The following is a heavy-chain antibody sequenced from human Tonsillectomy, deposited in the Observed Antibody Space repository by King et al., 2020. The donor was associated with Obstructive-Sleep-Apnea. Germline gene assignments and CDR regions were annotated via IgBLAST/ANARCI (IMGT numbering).Heavy chain of an antibody. Sequence: ITLQESGPTLVKPPQTLTLTCTFSGFSLSTSGVGVGWIRQPPGKALEWLALIYWNDDKRYIPSLKNRLTLTTDTSKNQVLLTMTNMDLVDTGTYYCAHLMSTVTTGWFGPWGQGILVTVSS. D-gene: IGHD4-11*01. CDR2: IYWNDDK. V-gene: IGHV2-5*01. CDR1: GFSLSTSGVG. CDR3: AHLMSTVTTGWFGP. J-gene: IGHJ5*02.